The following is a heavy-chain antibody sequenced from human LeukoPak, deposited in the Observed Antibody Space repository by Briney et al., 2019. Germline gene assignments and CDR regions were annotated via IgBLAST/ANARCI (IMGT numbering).Heavy chain of an antibody. CDR3: ARHGGKNYNSGPLWYFDL. CDR2: IYYSGST. J-gene: IGHJ2*01. CDR1: GGSISSYY. Sequence: PSETLSLTCTVSGGSISSYYWSWLRQPPGKGLEWIGYIYYSGSTNYNPSLKSRVTISVDTSKNQFSLKLSSVTAADTAVYYCARHGGKNYNSGPLWYFDLWGRGTLVTVSS. V-gene: IGHV4-59*08. D-gene: IGHD2/OR15-2a*01.